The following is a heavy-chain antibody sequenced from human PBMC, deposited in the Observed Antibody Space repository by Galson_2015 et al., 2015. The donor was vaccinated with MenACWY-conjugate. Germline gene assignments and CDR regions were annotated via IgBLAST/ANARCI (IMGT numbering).Heavy chain of an antibody. CDR1: GYTFTSYG. D-gene: IGHD3/OR15-3a*01. J-gene: IGHJ3*02. V-gene: IGHV1-18*01. CDR2: ISAYNGNT. CDR3: ARVVDPPIPHAFDI. Sequence: QSGAEVKKPGESLKTSCKASGYTFTSYGISWVRQAPGQGLEWMGWISAYNGNTNYAQKLQGRVTMTTDTSTSTAYMELRSLRSDDTAVYYCARVVDPPIPHAFDIWGQGTMVTVSS.